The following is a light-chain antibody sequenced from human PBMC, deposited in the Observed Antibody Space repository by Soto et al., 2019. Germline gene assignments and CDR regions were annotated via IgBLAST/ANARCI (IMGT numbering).Light chain of an antibody. J-gene: IGKJ1*01. CDR2: KAS. CDR1: QNINTW. Sequence: IQMTQSPSTVSASVVDRVTITCRASQNINTWLACYQQKPGKAPKLLILKASTLKSGVPSRFSGSGSGTEFTLTISSLQPDDFATYYCQQYNSYSFGQGTKVDI. CDR3: QQYNSYS. V-gene: IGKV1-5*03.